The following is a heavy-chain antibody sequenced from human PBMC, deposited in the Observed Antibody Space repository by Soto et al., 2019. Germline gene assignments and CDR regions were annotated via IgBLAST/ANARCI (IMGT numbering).Heavy chain of an antibody. J-gene: IGHJ5*02. CDR1: GFTFSSYA. CDR2: ISYDGSNK. D-gene: IGHD2-15*01. CDR3: ARRGGYCSGGSCRLNWFDP. Sequence: LRLSCAASGFTFSSYAMHWVRQAPGKGLEWVAVISYDGSNKYYADSVKGRFTISRDNSKNTLYLQMNSLRAEDTAVYYCARRGGYCSGGSCRLNWFDPWGQGTLVTVSS. V-gene: IGHV3-30-3*01.